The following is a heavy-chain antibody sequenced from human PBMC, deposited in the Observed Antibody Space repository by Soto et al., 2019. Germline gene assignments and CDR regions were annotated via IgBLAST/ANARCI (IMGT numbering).Heavy chain of an antibody. CDR3: ARDQHDFWSGLQRPNWFDP. J-gene: IGHJ5*02. Sequence: PGGSLRLSCAASGFTFTDYYMSWVRQAPGKGLEWVSYISSSGSTIYYADSVKGRFTISRDNAKNSLYLQMNSLRAEDTAVYYCARDQHDFWSGLQRPNWFDPWGQGTLVTVSS. CDR2: ISSSGSTI. V-gene: IGHV3-11*01. D-gene: IGHD3-3*01. CDR1: GFTFTDYY.